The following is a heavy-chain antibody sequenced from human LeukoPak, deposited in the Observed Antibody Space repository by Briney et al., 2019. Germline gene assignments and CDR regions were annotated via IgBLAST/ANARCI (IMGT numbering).Heavy chain of an antibody. CDR2: IYYSGST. V-gene: IGHV4-39*07. J-gene: IGHJ4*02. Sequence: SETLSLTCTVSGGSISSSSYYWGWIRQPPGKGLEWIGSIYYSGSTYYNPSLKSRVTISVDTSKNQFSLKLSSVTAADTAVYYCARVQHWGSDYWGQGTLVTVSS. D-gene: IGHD7-27*01. CDR1: GGSISSSSYY. CDR3: ARVQHWGSDY.